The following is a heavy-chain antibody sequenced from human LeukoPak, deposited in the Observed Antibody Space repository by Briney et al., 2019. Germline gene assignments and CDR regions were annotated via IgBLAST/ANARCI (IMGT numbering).Heavy chain of an antibody. D-gene: IGHD3-22*01. CDR2: IYYSGST. Sequence: SETLSLTCTVSGGSISSYYWSWIRQPPGKGLEWIGYIYYSGSTNYNPSLKSRVTISVDTSKNQFSLKLSSVTAADTAVYYCARINYYDSSGSPDYWGQGTLVTVSS. CDR1: GGSISSYY. J-gene: IGHJ4*02. V-gene: IGHV4-59*01. CDR3: ARINYYDSSGSPDY.